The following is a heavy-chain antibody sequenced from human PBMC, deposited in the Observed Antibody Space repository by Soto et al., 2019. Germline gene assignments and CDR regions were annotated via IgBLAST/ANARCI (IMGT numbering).Heavy chain of an antibody. D-gene: IGHD5-18*01. CDR1: GDSVSSNSAA. CDR2: TYYRSKWYN. CDR3: ARGKPSGYRFGPRNFFYYGLDV. J-gene: IGHJ6*02. V-gene: IGHV6-1*01. Sequence: SQTLSLTCAISGDSVSSNSAAWNWVMQSPSGGLEWLGRTYYRSKWYNDYAVSVKSRLTLSLDTSKNQFSLKVASVTAADTAVYFCARGKPSGYRFGPRNFFYYGLDVWGPGTTVTVSS.